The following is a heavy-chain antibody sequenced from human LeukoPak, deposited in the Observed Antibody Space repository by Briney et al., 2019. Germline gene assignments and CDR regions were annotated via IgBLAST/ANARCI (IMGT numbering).Heavy chain of an antibody. D-gene: IGHD6-13*01. CDR2: INHSGST. CDR1: GGSFSGYY. CDR3: ARPSNGGLCGGTSSSSCRSYYFDY. J-gene: IGHJ4*02. Sequence: PSETLSLTCAVYGGSFSGYYWSWIRQSPGKGLEWIGEINHSGSTNYNPSLKSRVTISVDTSKNQFSLKLSSVTAADTAVYYCARPSNGGLCGGTSSSSCRSYYFDYWGQGTLVTVSS. V-gene: IGHV4-34*01.